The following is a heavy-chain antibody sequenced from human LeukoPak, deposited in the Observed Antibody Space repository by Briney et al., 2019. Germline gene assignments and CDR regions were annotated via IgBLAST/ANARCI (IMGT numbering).Heavy chain of an antibody. CDR1: GYAMSSSNW. J-gene: IGHJ4*02. Sequence: SDTLSLTCVVSGYAMSSSNWWGWIRQPPGKELEWIGYIYYSGSTDYNPSLKSRVSISVDTSKNQFSLKLSSVTAADTAVYYCATSGWYLLPGVYWGQGTLVTVSS. V-gene: IGHV4-28*01. CDR2: IYYSGST. D-gene: IGHD6-19*01. CDR3: ATSGWYLLPGVY.